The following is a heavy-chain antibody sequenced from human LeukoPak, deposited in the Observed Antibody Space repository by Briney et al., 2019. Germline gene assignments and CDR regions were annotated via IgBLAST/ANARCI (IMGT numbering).Heavy chain of an antibody. D-gene: IGHD6-19*01. CDR2: INSDGTEK. Sequence: PGGSLRLSCAASGFTFSSYWMNWVRQAPGKGLEWVAYINSDGTEKNYVDSVRGRFTISRDNAKNSLYLQMNSLRAEDTAVYYCVTTPRLADYWGQGTLVTVSS. CDR3: VTTPRLADY. CDR1: GFTFSSYW. J-gene: IGHJ4*02. V-gene: IGHV3-7*01.